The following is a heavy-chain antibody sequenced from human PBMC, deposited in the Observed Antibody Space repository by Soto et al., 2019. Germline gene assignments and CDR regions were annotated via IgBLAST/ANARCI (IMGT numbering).Heavy chain of an antibody. CDR3: ARALLEGAFDI. CDR1: GFTFSSYA. CDR2: ISYDGSNK. Sequence: QVQLVESGGGVVQPGRSLRLSCAASGFTFSSYAMHWVRQAPGKGLEWVAVISYDGSNKYYADSVKGRFTTSRDNSKNTLYLQMNSLRAEDTAVYYCARALLEGAFDIWGQGTMVTVSS. V-gene: IGHV3-30-3*01. D-gene: IGHD3-10*01. J-gene: IGHJ3*02.